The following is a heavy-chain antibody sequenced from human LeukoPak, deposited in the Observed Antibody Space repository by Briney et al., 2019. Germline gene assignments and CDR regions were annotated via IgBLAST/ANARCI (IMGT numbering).Heavy chain of an antibody. V-gene: IGHV3-9*01. CDR3: AKGAGSYSYDAFDI. CDR2: ISWNSGSI. CDR1: GFTFDDYA. D-gene: IGHD3-10*01. Sequence: PGRSLRLSCAASGFTFDDYAMHWVRQAPGKGLEWVSGISWNSGSIGYADSVKGRFTISRDNAKNSLYLQMNSLRAEDTALYYCAKGAGSYSYDAFDIWGQGTMVTVSS. J-gene: IGHJ3*02.